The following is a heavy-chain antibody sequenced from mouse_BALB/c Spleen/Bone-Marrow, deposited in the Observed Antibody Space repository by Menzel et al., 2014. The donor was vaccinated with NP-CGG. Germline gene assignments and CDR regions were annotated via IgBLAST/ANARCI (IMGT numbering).Heavy chain of an antibody. D-gene: IGHD2-4*01. J-gene: IGHJ2*01. CDR3: TRSTMITYFGY. V-gene: IGHV1S81*02. CDR1: GYTFTSYY. CDR2: INPSNGGT. Sequence: VQLQQSGAELVKPGASVKLSCKASGYTFTSYYMCWVKQRPGQGLEWIGEINPSNGGTNFNEKFKSKATLTVDKSSSTAYMQLSSLTSEDSAVYYCTRSTMITYFGYWGQGTTLTVSS.